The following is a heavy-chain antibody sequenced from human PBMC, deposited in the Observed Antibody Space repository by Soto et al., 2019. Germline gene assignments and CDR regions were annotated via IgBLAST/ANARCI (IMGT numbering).Heavy chain of an antibody. D-gene: IGHD3-22*01. Sequence: EVQLVESGGGLVKPGGSLRLSCAASGFTFSSYSMNWVRQAPGKGLEWVSSISSSSSYIYYADSVKGRFTISRDNAKNSLYLQMNSLRAEDTAVYYCASHPRDSSGYWYYFDYCGQGTLVTVSS. CDR2: ISSSSSYI. CDR3: ASHPRDSSGYWYYFDY. CDR1: GFTFSSYS. V-gene: IGHV3-21*01. J-gene: IGHJ4*02.